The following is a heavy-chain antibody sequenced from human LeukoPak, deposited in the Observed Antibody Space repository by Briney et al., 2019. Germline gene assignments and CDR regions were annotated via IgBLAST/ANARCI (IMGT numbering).Heavy chain of an antibody. D-gene: IGHD4-17*01. CDR2: ISSSSSYI. J-gene: IGHJ4*02. V-gene: IGHV3-21*01. CDR1: GFTFSSYT. Sequence: GGSLRLSCAAPGFTFSSYTMNWVRQAPGKGLEWVSSISSSSSYIHYADSVKGRFTISRDNTKNSLYLQMNSLRAEDTAVYYCARFSYGDYHDYFDYWGQGTLVTVSS. CDR3: ARFSYGDYHDYFDY.